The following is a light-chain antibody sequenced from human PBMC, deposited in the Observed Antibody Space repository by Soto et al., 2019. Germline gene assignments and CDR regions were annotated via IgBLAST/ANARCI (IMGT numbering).Light chain of an antibody. CDR1: QSVRSK. J-gene: IGKJ5*01. CDR2: DAS. CDR3: QQYNNWPPIT. V-gene: IGKV3-15*01. Sequence: EIVMTQSPGTLSVSPGERATLSCRASQSVRSKLAWYQQKPGQAPRLLIYDASTRATGIPARFSGSGSGTAFPLTISSLQSEDFAVYYCQQYNNWPPITFGQGTRLEIK.